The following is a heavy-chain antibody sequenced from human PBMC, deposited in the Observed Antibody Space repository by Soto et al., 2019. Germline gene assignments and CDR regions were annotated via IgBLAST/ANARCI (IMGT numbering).Heavy chain of an antibody. D-gene: IGHD1-20*01. CDR2: MNPHSDT. V-gene: IGHV1-8*01. Sequence: QVQLVQSGAEVKRPGASVKVSCKPSGYTYTNLDINWVRQARGQGLEWRGWMNPHSDTGFAQKFQGKVTLTRDAPTRTVSMELTSVRFDDTAVSYCARYKIGEGFTAWGQGTPVTVSS. CDR1: GYTYTNLD. CDR3: ARYKIGEGFTA. J-gene: IGHJ5*02.